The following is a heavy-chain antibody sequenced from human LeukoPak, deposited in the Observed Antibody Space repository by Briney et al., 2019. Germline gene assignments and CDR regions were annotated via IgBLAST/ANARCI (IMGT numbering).Heavy chain of an antibody. D-gene: IGHD3-10*01. CDR3: ARVGYGSGSYYPDY. CDR2: IYYSGST. J-gene: IGHJ4*02. V-gene: IGHV4-30-4*01. Sequence: SETLSLTCTVSGGSISSGDYYWGWFGNPPGKGRGGLGYIYYSGSTYYNPSLKSRVTMSVDTSKNQFSLKLSSVTAADTAVYYCARVGYGSGSYYPDYWGQGTLVTVSS. CDR1: GGSISSGDYY.